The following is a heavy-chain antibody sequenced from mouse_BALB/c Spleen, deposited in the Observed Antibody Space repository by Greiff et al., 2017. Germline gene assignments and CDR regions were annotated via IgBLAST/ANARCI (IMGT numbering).Heavy chain of an antibody. CDR2: IDPENGDT. CDR3: NAYGNSLFAY. CDR1: GFNIKDYY. J-gene: IGHJ3*01. V-gene: IGHV14-4*02. Sequence: EVKVEESGAELVRSGASVKLSCTASGFNIKDYYMHWVKQRPEQGLEWIGWIDPENGDTEYAPKFQGKATMTADTSSNTAYLQLSSLTSEDTAVYYCNAYGNSLFAYWGQGTLVTVSA. D-gene: IGHD2-1*01.